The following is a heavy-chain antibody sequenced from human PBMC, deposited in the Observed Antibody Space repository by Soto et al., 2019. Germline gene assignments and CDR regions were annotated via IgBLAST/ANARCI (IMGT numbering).Heavy chain of an antibody. CDR3: ATRNGYNMGAFDI. Sequence: TLSLTCAVSGGSISSGCYSWSWIRQPPGKGLEWIGYMYHSGPTYYNPSLESRVTISVDKSKNQFSLKLDSVTAADTDVYYCATRNGYNMGAFDIWGQGTMVPVS. D-gene: IGHD5-12*01. CDR2: MYHSGPT. J-gene: IGHJ3*02. V-gene: IGHV4-30-2*01. CDR1: GGSISSGCYS.